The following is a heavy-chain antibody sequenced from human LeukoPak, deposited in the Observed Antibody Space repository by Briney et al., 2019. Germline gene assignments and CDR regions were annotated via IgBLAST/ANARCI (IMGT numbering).Heavy chain of an antibody. J-gene: IGHJ6*02. CDR1: GYTLTELS. CDR3: ATDDNWGHYYGMDV. D-gene: IGHD7-27*01. V-gene: IGHV1-24*01. CDR2: FDPEDGET. Sequence: GASVKVSCKVSGYTLTELSMHWVRQAPGKGLEWMGGFDPEDGETIYAQKFQGRVTMTEHTSTDTAYMELSSLRSEDTAVYYCATDDNWGHYYGMDVWGQGTTVTVSS.